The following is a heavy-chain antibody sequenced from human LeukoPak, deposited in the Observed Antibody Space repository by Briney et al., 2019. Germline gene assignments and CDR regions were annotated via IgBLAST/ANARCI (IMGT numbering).Heavy chain of an antibody. D-gene: IGHD2-2*02. CDR2: MNPNTGDT. Sequence: ASVTVSCKASGFTFTSYDINWVRQASGQGLEWMGWMNPNTGDTGYAQKFQGRVTMTRDISISTAYMELRGLRSEDTAIYYCVRDGEGAAISVNYWFDPWGQGTLVTVSS. CDR1: GFTFTSYD. V-gene: IGHV1-8*01. J-gene: IGHJ5*02. CDR3: VRDGEGAAISVNYWFDP.